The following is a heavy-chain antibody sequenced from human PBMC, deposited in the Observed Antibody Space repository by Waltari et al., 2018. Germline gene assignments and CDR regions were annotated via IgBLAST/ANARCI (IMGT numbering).Heavy chain of an antibody. Sequence: QVQLVQSGAEVKKPGSSVKVSCQASGGTFSSYAIGWVRQAPGQGLEWMGGIIPIFGTANYAQKFQGRVTITADESTSTAYMELSSLRSEDTAVYYCARVLSSGYWYYFDYWGQGTLVTVSS. D-gene: IGHD3-22*01. CDR1: GGTFSSYA. CDR2: IIPIFGTA. J-gene: IGHJ4*02. CDR3: ARVLSSGYWYYFDY. V-gene: IGHV1-69*12.